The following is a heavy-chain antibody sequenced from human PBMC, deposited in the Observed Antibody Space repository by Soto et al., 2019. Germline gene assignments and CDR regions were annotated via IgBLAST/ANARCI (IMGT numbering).Heavy chain of an antibody. D-gene: IGHD5-12*01. Sequence: GGSLGLSCAASGFTFSNYWMSWVRQAPGKGLEWVANIKQDGTEKNYVDSVRGRFTISRDNAKNSLDLQMNSLTAEDTAVYYCASVAIWGQGTLVTVSS. V-gene: IGHV3-7*01. CDR1: GFTFSNYW. CDR3: ASVAI. J-gene: IGHJ4*02. CDR2: IKQDGTEK.